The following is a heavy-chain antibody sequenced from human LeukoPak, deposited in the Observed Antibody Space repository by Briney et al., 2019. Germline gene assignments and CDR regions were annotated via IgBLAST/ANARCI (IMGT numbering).Heavy chain of an antibody. CDR2: ISSSGSTI. D-gene: IGHD4-17*01. CDR1: GFTFSDYY. CDR3: ARDRLRSDAFDI. V-gene: IGHV3-11*01. J-gene: IGHJ3*02. Sequence: PGGFLRLSCAASGFTFSDYYMSWIRQAPGKGLEWVSYISSSGSTIYYADSVKGRFTISRDNAKNSLYLQMNSLRAEDTAVYYCARDRLRSDAFDIWGQGTMVTVSS.